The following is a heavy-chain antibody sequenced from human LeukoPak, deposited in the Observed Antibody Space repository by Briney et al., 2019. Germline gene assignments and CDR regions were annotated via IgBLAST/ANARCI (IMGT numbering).Heavy chain of an antibody. J-gene: IGHJ4*02. D-gene: IGHD4-17*01. CDR2: IYDSGST. CDR1: GGSIRSSYYY. V-gene: IGHV4-39*01. Sequence: SETLSLTCTVSGGSIRSSYYYWGWIRQPPGKGLEWIGSIYDSGSTYYNPSLKSRVTISVDTSKNQFSLKLNSVTPEDTAVYYCVGEGYYGDHNVWGQGTLVTVSS. CDR3: VGEGYYGDHNV.